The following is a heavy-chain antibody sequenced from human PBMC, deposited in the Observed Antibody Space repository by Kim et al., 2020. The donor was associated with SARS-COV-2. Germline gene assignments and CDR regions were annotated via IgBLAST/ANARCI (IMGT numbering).Heavy chain of an antibody. D-gene: IGHD5-12*01. V-gene: IGHV4-39*07. CDR1: GGSISSSSYY. Sequence: SETLSLTCTVSGGSISSSSYYWGWIRQPPGKGLEWIGSIYYSGSTYYNPSLKSRVTISVDTSKNQFSLKLSSVTAADTAVYYCAREYSGYANFDYWGQGTLVTVSS. CDR2: IYYSGST. J-gene: IGHJ4*02. CDR3: AREYSGYANFDY.